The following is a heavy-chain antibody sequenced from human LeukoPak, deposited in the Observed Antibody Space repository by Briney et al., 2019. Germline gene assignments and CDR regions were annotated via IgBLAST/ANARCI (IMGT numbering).Heavy chain of an antibody. D-gene: IGHD3-16*01. CDR2: IYYSGST. CDR1: GGFISSYY. Sequence: SETLSLTCTVSGGFISSYYWSWIRQPPGKGLEWIGYIYYSGSTNYNPSLKSRVTISVDTSKNQFSLKLSSVTAADTAVYYCAAPIGGTYAFDIWGQGTMVTVSS. CDR3: AAPIGGTYAFDI. J-gene: IGHJ3*02. V-gene: IGHV4-59*01.